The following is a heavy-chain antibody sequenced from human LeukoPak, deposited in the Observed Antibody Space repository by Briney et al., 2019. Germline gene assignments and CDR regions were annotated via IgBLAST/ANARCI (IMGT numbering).Heavy chain of an antibody. CDR2: ISWNSGSI. J-gene: IGHJ4*02. V-gene: IGHV3-9*01. CDR1: GFTFDDYA. Sequence: GGSLRLSCAASGFTFDDYAMHWVRQAPGKGLEWVSGISWNSGSIGYADSVKGRFTISRDNAKNYLYLQMNSLRAEDTALYYCAKGRLYSGSYPDYWGQGTLVTVSS. D-gene: IGHD1-26*01. CDR3: AKGRLYSGSYPDY.